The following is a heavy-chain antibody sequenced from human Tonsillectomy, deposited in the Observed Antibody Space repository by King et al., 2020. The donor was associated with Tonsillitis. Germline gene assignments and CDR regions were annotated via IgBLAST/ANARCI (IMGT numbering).Heavy chain of an antibody. D-gene: IGHD1-7*01. Sequence: QLVQSGAEVKRPGASVRVSCKASGYPFTAYSIHWVRQAPGHGLQWMGWINPNSGGTNYAQKFQGRVTMTRDAAISTAYMELSRLTSDDTAVYYCARESYLELRAYNWLDPWGQGTLVTVSS. J-gene: IGHJ5*02. CDR2: INPNSGGT. CDR1: GYPFTAYS. V-gene: IGHV1-2*02. CDR3: ARESYLELRAYNWLDP.